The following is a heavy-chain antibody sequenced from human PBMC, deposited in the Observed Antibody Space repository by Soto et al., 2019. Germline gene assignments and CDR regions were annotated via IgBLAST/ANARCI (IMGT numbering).Heavy chain of an antibody. CDR1: GFTFSSYS. J-gene: IGHJ4*02. V-gene: IGHV3-21*01. Sequence: EVQLVESGGGLVKPGGSLRLSCAASGFTFSSYSMNWVRQAPGKGLEWVSSISSSSSYIYYADSVKGRFTISRDNAKNSLYLQMNSLRAEDTAVYYCAREGVMITLGGVTDYWGQGTLVTVSS. CDR2: ISSSSSYI. D-gene: IGHD3-16*01. CDR3: AREGVMITLGGVTDY.